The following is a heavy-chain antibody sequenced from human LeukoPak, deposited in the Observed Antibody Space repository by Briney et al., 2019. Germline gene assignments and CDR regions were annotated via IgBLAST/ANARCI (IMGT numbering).Heavy chain of an antibody. Sequence: GGSLRLSCAASGFTFSSYEMNWVRQAPGKGLEWVSYISSSGNTIYYADSVKGRFTISRYNAKNSLYLQMNSLRAEDTAVYYCARRVHSSSWYGSSTWFDYWGQGTLVTVSS. V-gene: IGHV3-48*03. CDR2: ISSSGNTI. CDR1: GFTFSSYE. D-gene: IGHD6-13*01. CDR3: ARRVHSSSWYGSSTWFDY. J-gene: IGHJ4*02.